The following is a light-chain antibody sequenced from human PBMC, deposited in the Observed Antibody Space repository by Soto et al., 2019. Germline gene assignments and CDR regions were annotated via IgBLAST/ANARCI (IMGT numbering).Light chain of an antibody. CDR2: EVT. CDR3: SSYAGSNNFVV. CDR1: SSDVGGYNF. J-gene: IGLJ2*01. V-gene: IGLV2-8*01. Sequence: QSALTQPPSASGSPGQSVTISCTGTSSDVGGYNFVSWYQHHPGKAPKFVIYEVTKRPSGVPDRFSGSKSGNTASLTVSGLQAEDEADYYCSSYAGSNNFVVFGGGTKLTVL.